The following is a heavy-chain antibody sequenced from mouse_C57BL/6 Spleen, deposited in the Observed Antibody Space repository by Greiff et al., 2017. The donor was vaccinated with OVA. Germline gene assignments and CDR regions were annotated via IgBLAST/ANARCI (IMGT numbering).Heavy chain of an antibody. Sequence: VQLQQPGAELVRPGSSVKLSCKASGYTFTSYWMHWVKQRPIQGLEWIGNIDPSDSETHYNQKFKDKATLTVDKSSSTAYMQLSSLTSEDSAVYDCARRVGVMRGYSMDYWGQGTTLTVSS. V-gene: IGHV1-52*01. CDR1: GYTFTSYW. CDR2: IDPSDSET. D-gene: IGHD2-5*01. CDR3: ARRVGVMRGYSMDY. J-gene: IGHJ2*01.